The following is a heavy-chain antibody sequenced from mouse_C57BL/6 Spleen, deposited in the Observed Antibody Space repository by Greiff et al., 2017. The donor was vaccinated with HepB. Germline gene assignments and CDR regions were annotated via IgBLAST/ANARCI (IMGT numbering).Heavy chain of an antibody. CDR1: GYAFSSSW. CDR3: ARPICGYYPMDY. Sequence: QVQLKESGPELVKPGASVKISCKASGYAFSSSWMNWVKQRPGKGLEWIGRIYPGDGDTNYNGKFKGKATLTADKSSSTAYMQLSSLTSEDSAVYFCARPICGYYPMDYWGQGTSVTVSS. CDR2: IYPGDGDT. V-gene: IGHV1-82*01. J-gene: IGHJ4*01.